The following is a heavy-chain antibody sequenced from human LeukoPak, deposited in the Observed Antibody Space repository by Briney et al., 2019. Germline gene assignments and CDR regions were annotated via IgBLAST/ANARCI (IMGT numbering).Heavy chain of an antibody. CDR2: ISGSGGAT. J-gene: IGHJ6*02. D-gene: IGHD6-13*01. CDR3: AKAPAAATKYYYGMDV. V-gene: IGHV3-23*01. Sequence: PGGSLRLSCAASGFTFNNYAMSWVRQAPGKGLEWVSAISGSGGATYHADSVKGRFTISRDNSRNTLFLHMNSLRVEDTAVYYCAKAPAAATKYYYGMDVWGQGTTVTVSS. CDR1: GFTFNNYA.